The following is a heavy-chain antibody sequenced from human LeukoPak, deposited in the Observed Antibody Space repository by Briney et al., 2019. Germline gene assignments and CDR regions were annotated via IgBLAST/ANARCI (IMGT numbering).Heavy chain of an antibody. Sequence: GGSLRLSCAASGFTFSRYAMSWVRQAPGKGLDWVSAISGSGGSTYYADSVKGRFTISRDNSKDTLYLQMNSLRAEDTAVYYCAKDHINNDWLLSHWGQGTLVTGSS. CDR3: AKDHINNDWLLSH. D-gene: IGHD3-9*01. V-gene: IGHV3-23*01. CDR2: ISGSGGST. J-gene: IGHJ4*02. CDR1: GFTFSRYA.